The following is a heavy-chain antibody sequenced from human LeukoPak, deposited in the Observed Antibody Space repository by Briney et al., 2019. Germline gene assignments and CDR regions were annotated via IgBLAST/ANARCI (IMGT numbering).Heavy chain of an antibody. CDR1: GFTFSSYA. J-gene: IGHJ4*02. CDR3: ARDLEQWLVRGLDY. CDR2: ISYDGSNK. Sequence: GGSLRLSCAASGFTFSSYAMHWVRQAPGKGLERVAVISYDGSNKYYADSVKGRFTISRDNSKNTLYLQMNSLRAEDTAVYYCARDLEQWLVRGLDYWGQGTLVTVSS. D-gene: IGHD6-19*01. V-gene: IGHV3-30-3*01.